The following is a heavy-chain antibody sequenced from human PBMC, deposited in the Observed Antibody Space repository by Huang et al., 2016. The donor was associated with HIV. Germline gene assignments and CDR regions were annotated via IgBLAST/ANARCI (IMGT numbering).Heavy chain of an antibody. D-gene: IGHD2-21*02. J-gene: IGHJ6*03. CDR2: IIPMVGTT. CDR3: ARQPYCGGDCAHYYYFYMDV. V-gene: IGHV1-69*13. CDR1: GGTFSTNA. Sequence: QVQLVQSGAEVKRPGASVKVSCRASGGTFSTNAVSWVRQAPGQGLEGMGGIIPMVGTTNYAQRFQGKVTITADESSSTVYMELSSLRSDDTAVYYCARQPYCGGDCAHYYYFYMDVWGKGTTVTVSS.